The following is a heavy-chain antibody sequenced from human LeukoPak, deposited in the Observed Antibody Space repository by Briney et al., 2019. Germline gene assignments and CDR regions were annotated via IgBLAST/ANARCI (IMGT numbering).Heavy chain of an antibody. CDR1: GYMFTSYD. J-gene: IGHJ5*02. V-gene: IGHV1-3*01. CDR3: AREYQAVADP. Sequence: ASVKVSCKASGYMFTSYDINWVRQAPGQRLEWMGWINAGNGNTKYSQKFQGRVTITRDTSASTAYMELSSLRSEDTAVYYCAREYQAVADPWGQGTLVTVSS. CDR2: INAGNGNT. D-gene: IGHD6-19*01.